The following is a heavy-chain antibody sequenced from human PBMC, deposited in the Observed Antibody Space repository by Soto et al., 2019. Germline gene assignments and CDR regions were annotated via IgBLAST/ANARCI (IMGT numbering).Heavy chain of an antibody. Sequence: ASVKVSCKVSGYTLTELSMHWVRLAPGKGLEWMGGFDPEDGETIYAQKFQGRVTMTEDTSTDTAYMELSSLRSEDTAVYYCAIWFGEFDSNWFDPWGQGTLVTVSS. J-gene: IGHJ5*02. CDR1: GYTLTELS. CDR2: FDPEDGET. D-gene: IGHD3-10*01. CDR3: AIWFGEFDSNWFDP. V-gene: IGHV1-24*01.